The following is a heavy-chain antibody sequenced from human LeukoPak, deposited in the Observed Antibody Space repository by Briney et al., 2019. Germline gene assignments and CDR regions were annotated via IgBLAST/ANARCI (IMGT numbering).Heavy chain of an antibody. CDR3: ATSGSPWPDYFDY. V-gene: IGHV3-23*01. CDR1: GFTFSSYA. D-gene: IGHD6-19*01. Sequence: GGSLRLSCAASGFTFSSYAMSWVRQAPGKGLEWVSAISGSGGSTYYADSVKGRFTISRDNSKNTLYLQMNSLRAEDTAVYYRATSGSPWPDYFDYWGQGTLVTVSS. CDR2: ISGSGGST. J-gene: IGHJ4*02.